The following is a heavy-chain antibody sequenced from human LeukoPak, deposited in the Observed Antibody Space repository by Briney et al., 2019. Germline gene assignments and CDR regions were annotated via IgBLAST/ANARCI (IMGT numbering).Heavy chain of an antibody. Sequence: SGGSLRLSCAASGFTFSSYAMSWVRQAPGKGLEWVSAISGSGGSTYYADSVKGRFTISRDNSKNTLYLQMNSLRAEDTAVYYCAKDLRGYDFWSGYYERELDAFDIWGQGTMVTVSS. CDR1: GFTFSSYA. V-gene: IGHV3-23*01. CDR3: AKDLRGYDFWSGYYERELDAFDI. J-gene: IGHJ3*02. CDR2: ISGSGGST. D-gene: IGHD3-3*01.